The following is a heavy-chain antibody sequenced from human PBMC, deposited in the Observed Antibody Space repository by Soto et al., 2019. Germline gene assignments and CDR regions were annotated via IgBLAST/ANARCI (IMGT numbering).Heavy chain of an antibody. CDR2: ISSRSYTI. CDR1: GFTFSTYS. D-gene: IGHD6-6*01. J-gene: IGHJ6*02. CDR3: ARGGSSSDNDMDV. Sequence: EVKLVESGGDLVQPGGSLRLSCAASGFTFSTYSMNWVRQAPGKGLEWVSYISSRSYTIYYVDSVKGRFTISRDNAKNSLYLQMNSLRDEDTAVYYCARGGSSSDNDMDVWGQGTTVTVSS. V-gene: IGHV3-48*02.